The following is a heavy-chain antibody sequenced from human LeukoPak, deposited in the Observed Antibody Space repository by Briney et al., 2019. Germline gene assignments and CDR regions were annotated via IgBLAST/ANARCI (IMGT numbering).Heavy chain of an antibody. V-gene: IGHV4-31*03. CDR1: GGSVSSGSYY. CDR2: IYYSGST. CDR3: ARDLDFWSGSPSS. J-gene: IGHJ4*02. Sequence: SETLSLTCTVSGGSVSSGSYYWSWIRQPPGKGLEWIGYIYYSGSTYYNPSLKSRVTISVDTSKNQFSLKLSSVTAADTAVYYCARDLDFWSGSPSSWGQGTLVTVSS. D-gene: IGHD3-3*01.